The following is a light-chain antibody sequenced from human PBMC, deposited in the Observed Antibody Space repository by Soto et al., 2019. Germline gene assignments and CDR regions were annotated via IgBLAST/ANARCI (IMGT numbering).Light chain of an antibody. V-gene: IGKV1-39*01. CDR2: AAS. J-gene: IGKJ1*01. Sequence: DIQMTQSPSSLSASVGDRLTITCRASQSISRHLNWYQQKPGKAPKFLIYAASSLQSGVPSRFSGSGSGTDFTLTISSLQPEDFATYYCQQSYSTPVTFGQGTKVDIK. CDR3: QQSYSTPVT. CDR1: QSISRH.